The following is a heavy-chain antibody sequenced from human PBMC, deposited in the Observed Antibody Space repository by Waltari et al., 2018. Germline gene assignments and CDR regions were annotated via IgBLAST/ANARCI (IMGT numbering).Heavy chain of an antibody. D-gene: IGHD2-21*01. J-gene: IGHJ3*02. V-gene: IGHV3-48*04. Sequence: EVQLVESGGCLVQPGGSLRLSCAASGVTFSSYSMNWVRQAPCTGLELFSYISSSSSNISYADSVKGRFTISRDNAKNSLYLQMNRLRAEDTAVYYCARDAAYCGGDCYPYDAFDIWGQGTMVTVSS. CDR1: GVTFSSYS. CDR3: ARDAAYCGGDCYPYDAFDI. CDR2: ISSSSSNI.